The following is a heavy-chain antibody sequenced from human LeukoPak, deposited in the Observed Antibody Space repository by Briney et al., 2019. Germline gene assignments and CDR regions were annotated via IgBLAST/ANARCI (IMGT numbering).Heavy chain of an antibody. D-gene: IGHD6-13*01. J-gene: IGHJ4*02. CDR1: GGSVSSGSYY. CDR2: IYYSGST. Sequence: PSETLSLTCTVSGGSVSSGSYYWSWIRQPPGKGLEWIGYIYYSGSTNYNPSLKSRVTISVDTSKNQSSLKLSSVTAADTAVYYCARNTAAGTIDYWGQGTLVTVSS. V-gene: IGHV4-61*01. CDR3: ARNTAAGTIDY.